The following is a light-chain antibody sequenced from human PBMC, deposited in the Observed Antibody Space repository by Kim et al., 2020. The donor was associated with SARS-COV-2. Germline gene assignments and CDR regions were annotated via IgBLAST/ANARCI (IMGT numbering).Light chain of an antibody. J-gene: IGKJ4*01. CDR3: HQYAASPLT. V-gene: IGKV3-20*01. Sequence: EIVLTQSPGTLSLSPGERATLSCRASQSVGRNYLAWFQQKPGQAPRLLIHGASSRATGIPDRFSGGGSGTDFTLTISRLEPEDFAVYYCHQYAASPLTFGGGTKVDIK. CDR2: GAS. CDR1: QSVGRNY.